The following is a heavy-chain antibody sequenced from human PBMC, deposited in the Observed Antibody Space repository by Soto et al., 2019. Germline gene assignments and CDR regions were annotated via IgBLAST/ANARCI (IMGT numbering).Heavy chain of an antibody. V-gene: IGHV4-30-4*01. Sequence: SETLSLTCTVSGGSISSGDYYWSWIRQPPGKGLEWIGYIYYSGSTYYNPSLKSRVTISVDTSKNQFSLKLSSVTAADTAVYYCARDFWEAAAGSGVSDYYYYGMDVWGQGTTVTSP. CDR2: IYYSGST. J-gene: IGHJ6*02. CDR3: ARDFWEAAAGSGVSDYYYYGMDV. D-gene: IGHD6-13*01. CDR1: GGSISSGDYY.